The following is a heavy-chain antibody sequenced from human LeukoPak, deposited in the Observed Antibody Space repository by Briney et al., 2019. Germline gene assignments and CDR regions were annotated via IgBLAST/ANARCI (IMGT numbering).Heavy chain of an antibody. CDR2: IGTAGDT. CDR1: GFTFSNHA. V-gene: IGHV3-13*01. CDR3: VRQQTPHGNFDY. Sequence: GGSLRLSCATSGFTFSNHAMHWVRHASGKGLEWVSAIGTAGDTFYPGSVKGRFTISRENAKNSLSLQMNSLRAEDTAVYYCVRQQTPHGNFDYWGQGTLVTVSS. D-gene: IGHD1-26*01. J-gene: IGHJ4*02.